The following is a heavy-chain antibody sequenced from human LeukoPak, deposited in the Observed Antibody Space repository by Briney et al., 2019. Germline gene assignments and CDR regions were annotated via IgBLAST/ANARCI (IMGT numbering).Heavy chain of an antibody. V-gene: IGHV1-8*02. CDR1: GYTFTSYG. Sequence: ASVKVSCKASGYTFTSYGISWVRQAPGQGLEWMGWMNPNSGNTGYAQKFQGRVTMTRNTSISTAYMELSSLRSEDTAVYYCAKGPLRGNMDVWGKGTTVSVSS. CDR2: MNPNSGNT. J-gene: IGHJ6*03. D-gene: IGHD3-16*01. CDR3: AKGPLRGNMDV.